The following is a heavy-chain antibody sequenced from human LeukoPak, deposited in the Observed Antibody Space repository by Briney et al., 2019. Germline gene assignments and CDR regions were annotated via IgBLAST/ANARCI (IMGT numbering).Heavy chain of an antibody. CDR1: GVTFSSYE. D-gene: IGHD3-10*01. CDR2: ISSSGTTI. CDR3: AREFRGFPDF. Sequence: GGSLRLSCAASGVTFSSYEMNWVRQAPGEGLEWVSYISSSGTTIYYADSVKGRFTISRDNAKNSLYLQMNSLRAEDTAIYYCAREFRGFPDFWGQGTLVTVSS. J-gene: IGHJ4*02. V-gene: IGHV3-48*03.